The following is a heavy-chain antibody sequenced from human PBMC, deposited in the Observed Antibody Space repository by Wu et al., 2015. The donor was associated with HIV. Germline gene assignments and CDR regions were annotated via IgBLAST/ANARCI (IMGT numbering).Heavy chain of an antibody. D-gene: IGHD6-19*01. Sequence: QVQLVQSGAEVKKPGASVKVSCKASGYTFTGYYMHWVRQAPGQGLEWMGWINPNSGGTNYAQKLQGRVTMTTDTSTSTAYMELSRLRSDDTAVYYXARSEYSSGWSYYFDYWGQGTLVTVSS. CDR3: ARSEYSSGWSYYFDY. CDR2: INPNSGGT. V-gene: IGHV1-2*02. CDR1: GYTFTGYY. J-gene: IGHJ4*02.